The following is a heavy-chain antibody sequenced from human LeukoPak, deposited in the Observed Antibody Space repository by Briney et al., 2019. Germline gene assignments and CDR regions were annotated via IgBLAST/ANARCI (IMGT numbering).Heavy chain of an antibody. J-gene: IGHJ5*02. V-gene: IGHV1-24*01. Sequence: RASVKVSCKISGYTLNDISVHWVRQPPGKGREWMGGVDPDDGQRVYAQRFQGRVTMTEDTSTNTAYMELSRLRSEDTAVYFCAAVSGHYTLLDAWGQGALVTVST. D-gene: IGHD4-11*01. CDR3: AAVSGHYTLLDA. CDR1: GYTLNDIS. CDR2: VDPDDGQR.